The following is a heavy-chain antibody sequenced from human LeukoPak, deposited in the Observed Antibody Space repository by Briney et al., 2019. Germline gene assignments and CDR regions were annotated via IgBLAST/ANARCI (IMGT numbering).Heavy chain of an antibody. CDR1: GFTFSSYA. D-gene: IGHD5-24*01. CDR2: ISGSGGST. V-gene: IGHV3-23*01. J-gene: IGHJ4*02. Sequence: GGSLRLSCAASGFTFSSYAMSWVRQAPGKGLEWVSGISGSGGSTYCADSVKGRFTISRGNSKNTLYLQMNSLRADDTAVYYCAKGREMATITDFDYWGQGNLVTVSS. CDR3: AKGREMATITDFDY.